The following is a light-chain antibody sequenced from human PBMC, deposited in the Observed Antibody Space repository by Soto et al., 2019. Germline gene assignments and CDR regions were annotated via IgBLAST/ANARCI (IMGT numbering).Light chain of an antibody. J-gene: IGKJ5*01. V-gene: IGKV1-12*01. CDR1: QSISSW. CDR3: QHADSFPLIP. Sequence: DIQLTQSPSTLSASVGARVALTGRASQSISSWLAWYQPKPGKAPKLLIYAASSLQSGVPSRFSGSGSGTDFTLTISSLQPEDFATYYCQHADSFPLIPFGQGTRLEIK. CDR2: AAS.